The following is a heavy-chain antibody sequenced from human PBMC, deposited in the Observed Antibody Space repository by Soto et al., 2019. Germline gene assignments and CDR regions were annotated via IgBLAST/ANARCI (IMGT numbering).Heavy chain of an antibody. V-gene: IGHV6-1*01. CDR3: GRGYYEMDV. CDR2: TKYRSKWYS. Sequence: SQTLSLTCAISGDSVSSNSAAWNWIRQSPSRGLEWLGRTKYRSKWYSDYAVSVKSRITISPDTSKNQFSPQLNSVTPEDTAVYYCGRGYYEMDVWGQGTTVTASS. J-gene: IGHJ6*02. CDR1: GDSVSSNSAA.